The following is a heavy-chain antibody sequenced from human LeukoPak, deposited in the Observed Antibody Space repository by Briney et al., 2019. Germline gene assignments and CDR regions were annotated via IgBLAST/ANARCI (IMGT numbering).Heavy chain of an antibody. CDR2: IYPGDSDT. J-gene: IGHJ4*02. V-gene: IGHV5-51*01. CDR1: GYSFTGYW. Sequence: GESLKVSCKGSGYSFTGYWIGWVRQMPGKGLEWMGIIYPGDSDTRYSPSFQGQVTISADKSISTAYLQWSSLKASDTAMYYCARSRSAGCSGGSCYSFAPYWGQGTLVTVSS. CDR3: ARSRSAGCSGGSCYSFAPY. D-gene: IGHD2-15*01.